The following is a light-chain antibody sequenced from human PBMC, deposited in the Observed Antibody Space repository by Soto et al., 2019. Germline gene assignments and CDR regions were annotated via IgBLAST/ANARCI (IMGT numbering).Light chain of an antibody. CDR2: DAS. CDR1: QSISNR. V-gene: IGKV1-5*01. CDR3: QQYDNYST. J-gene: IGKJ1*01. Sequence: DVQLTQSPSTLSASVGYRFTITCRASQSISNRLAWYHQKPGKTPNLLIYDASNLGSGVPSRFSGSGSGTEFTLTISSLQPDDFATYYCQQYDNYSTFGQGTKVEIK.